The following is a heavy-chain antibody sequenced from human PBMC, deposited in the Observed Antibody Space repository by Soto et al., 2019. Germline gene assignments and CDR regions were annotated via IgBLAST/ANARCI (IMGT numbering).Heavy chain of an antibody. V-gene: IGHV1-18*01. CDR3: ATGNTYYDFWSGYPTLYYYYGMDV. CDR2: ISAYNGNT. J-gene: IGHJ6*02. D-gene: IGHD3-3*01. CDR1: GYTFTSYG. Sequence: GASVKVSCKASGYTFTSYGISWVRQAPGQGLEWMGWISAYNGNTNYAQKLQGRVTMTTDTSTSTAYMELRSLRSDDTAVYYCATGNTYYDFWSGYPTLYYYYGMDVWGQGTTVTVSS.